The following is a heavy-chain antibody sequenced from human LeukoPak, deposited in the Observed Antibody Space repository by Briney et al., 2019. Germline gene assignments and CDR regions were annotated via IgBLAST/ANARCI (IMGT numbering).Heavy chain of an antibody. Sequence: SVKVSCKASGGTFSSYAISWVRQAPGQGLEWMGRIVPILGIANYAQKFQGRVTITADKSTSTAYMELSSLRSEDTAVYYCARNQYYYDSSGLFDPWGQGTLVTVSS. CDR2: IVPILGIA. CDR3: ARNQYYYDSSGLFDP. V-gene: IGHV1-69*04. D-gene: IGHD3-22*01. J-gene: IGHJ5*02. CDR1: GGTFSSYA.